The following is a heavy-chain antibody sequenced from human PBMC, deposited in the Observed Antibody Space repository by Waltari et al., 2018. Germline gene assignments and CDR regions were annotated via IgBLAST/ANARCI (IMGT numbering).Heavy chain of an antibody. V-gene: IGHV1-69*06. Sequence: QVQLVQSGAEVKKPGSSVRVSCKASGCTFRSSAISWVRQSPGQGLEWMGGIIPIFGTANYAQKFQGRVTITADKSTSTAYMELSSLRSEDTAVYYCARAAYCGGDCYSGFDYWGQGTLVTVSS. J-gene: IGHJ4*02. CDR3: ARAAYCGGDCYSGFDY. D-gene: IGHD2-21*02. CDR2: IIPIFGTA. CDR1: GCTFRSSA.